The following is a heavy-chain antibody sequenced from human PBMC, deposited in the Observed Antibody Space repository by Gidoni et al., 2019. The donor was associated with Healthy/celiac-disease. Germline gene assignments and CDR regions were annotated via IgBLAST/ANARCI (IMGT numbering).Heavy chain of an antibody. CDR3: TPVLLWFGELLSNDY. Sequence: EVQLVESGGGLVKPGGSLRLSCAASGFTFSNAWMSWVRQAPGKGLEWVGRIKSKTDGGTTDYAAPVKGRFTISRDDSKNTLYLQMNSLKTEDTAVYYCTPVLLWFGELLSNDYWGQGTLVTVSS. CDR1: GFTFSNAW. CDR2: IKSKTDGGTT. J-gene: IGHJ4*02. D-gene: IGHD3-10*01. V-gene: IGHV3-15*01.